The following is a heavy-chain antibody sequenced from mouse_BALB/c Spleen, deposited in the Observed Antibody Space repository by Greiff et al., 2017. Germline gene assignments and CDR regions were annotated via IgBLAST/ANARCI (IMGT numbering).Heavy chain of an antibody. V-gene: IGHV1-9*01. CDR1: GYTFSSYW. CDR3: AREKAYYAMDY. Sequence: QVQLQQSGAELMKPGASVKISCKATGYTFSSYWIEWVKQRPGHGLEWIGEILPGSGSTNYNEKFKGKATFTADTSSNTAYMQLSSLTSEDSAVYYCAREKAYYAMDYWGQGTSVTVSS. CDR2: ILPGSGST. J-gene: IGHJ4*01.